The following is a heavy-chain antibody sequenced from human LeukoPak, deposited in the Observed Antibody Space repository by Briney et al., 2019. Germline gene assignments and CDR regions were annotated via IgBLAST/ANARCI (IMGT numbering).Heavy chain of an antibody. V-gene: IGHV4-59*01. CDR2: IYYSGGT. CDR1: GGSISSYY. CDR3: ARDLPSFGMDV. Sequence: SETLSLTCTVSGGSISSYYWSWIRQPPGKGLEWIGYIYYSGGTNYNPSLKSRVTISVDTSKNQFSLKLSSVTAADTAVYYCARDLPSFGMDVWGQGTTVTVSS. J-gene: IGHJ6*02.